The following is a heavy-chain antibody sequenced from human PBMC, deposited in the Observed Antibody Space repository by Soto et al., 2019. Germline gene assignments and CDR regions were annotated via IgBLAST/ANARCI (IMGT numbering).Heavy chain of an antibody. Sequence: QVQLVQSGAEVKKPGSSVKVSCKASGGTFSSYTISWVRQAPGQGLEWMGRIIPILGIAIYAQKFQGRVTSTADKAQRTGYMELSGLGADDTAVYYCGLQDCGCGGGERDGGSSHYWRQGTLVIVSS. D-gene: IGHD2-21*01. CDR2: IIPILGIA. V-gene: IGHV1-69*02. CDR3: GLQDCGCGGGERDGGSSHY. CDR1: GGTFSSYT. J-gene: IGHJ4*02.